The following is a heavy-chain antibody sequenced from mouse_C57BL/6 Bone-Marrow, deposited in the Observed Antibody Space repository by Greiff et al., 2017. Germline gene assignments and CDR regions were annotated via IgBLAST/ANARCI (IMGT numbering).Heavy chain of an antibody. CDR1: GYTFTSYN. D-gene: IGHD1-1*02. CDR3: ARELWYAMDY. CDR2: IYPGNGDT. J-gene: IGHJ4*01. Sequence: LQESGAELVRPGASVKMSCKASGYTFTSYNMHWVKQTPRLGLEWIGAIYPGNGDTSYNQKFKGKATLTVDKSSSTAYMQLSSLTSEDSAVYFCARELWYAMDYWGQGTSVTVSS. V-gene: IGHV1-12*01.